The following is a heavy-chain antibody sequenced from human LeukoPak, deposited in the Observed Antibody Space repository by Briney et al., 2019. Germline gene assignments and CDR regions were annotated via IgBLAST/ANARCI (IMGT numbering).Heavy chain of an antibody. Sequence: SVKVSCKASGGTFSSYAISWVRQAPGQGLEWMGGIIPIFGTANYAQKFQGRVTITADESTSTAYMELSSLRSEDTAVYYCARDHRQQLDLYYYYHGMDVWGQGTTVTVSS. J-gene: IGHJ6*02. V-gene: IGHV1-69*13. CDR2: IIPIFGTA. CDR3: ARDHRQQLDLYYYYHGMDV. D-gene: IGHD6-13*01. CDR1: GGTFSSYA.